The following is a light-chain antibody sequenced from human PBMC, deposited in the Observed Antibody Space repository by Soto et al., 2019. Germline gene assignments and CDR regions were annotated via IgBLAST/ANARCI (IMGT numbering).Light chain of an antibody. CDR1: QSVSSN. CDR3: QQYVISVT. CDR2: GAS. J-gene: IGKJ5*01. V-gene: IGKV3-15*01. Sequence: EIVMTQSPATLSVSPGERATLSCRASQSVSSNLAWYQQKRGQPPRLLIYGASTRATGVPDRFSGSGSGTDFTLTIGRLEPQDSAMYYCQQYVISVTFGQGTRLEIK.